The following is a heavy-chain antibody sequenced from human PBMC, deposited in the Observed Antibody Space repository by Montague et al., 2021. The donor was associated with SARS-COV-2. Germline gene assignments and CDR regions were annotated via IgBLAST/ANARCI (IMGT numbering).Heavy chain of an antibody. CDR1: GASISSNNW. CDR3: ARHSIPPRYGSESYFRY. Sequence: SETLSLTCAVSGASISSNNWWSRVRRPPGKGLEWIGEIHHSGSPNYNPSLESRVAISIDTSKNQFSLKLGSVTAADTAVYYCARHSIPPRYGSESYFRYWGQGTLVTVSS. J-gene: IGHJ4*02. CDR2: IHHSGSP. V-gene: IGHV4-4*02. D-gene: IGHD3-10*01.